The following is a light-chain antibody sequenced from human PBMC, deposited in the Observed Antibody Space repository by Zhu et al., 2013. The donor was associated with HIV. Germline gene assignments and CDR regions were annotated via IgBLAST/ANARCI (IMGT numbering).Light chain of an antibody. CDR2: GAS. J-gene: IGKJ1*01. V-gene: IGKV1-39*01. CDR1: QTISSY. CDR3: QQTYSTPKT. Sequence: DIQMTQSPSSLSASVGDRVTITCRASQTISSYLNWYQQKSGSAPKLLIYGASSLQSGAPSRFSGSGSGTDFTLTISSLQPEDFATYYCQQTYSTPKTFGQGTEVEIK.